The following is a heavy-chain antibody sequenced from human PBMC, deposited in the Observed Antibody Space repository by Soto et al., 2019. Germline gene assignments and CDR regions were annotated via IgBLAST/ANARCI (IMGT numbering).Heavy chain of an antibody. V-gene: IGHV3-23*01. D-gene: IGHD3-22*01. CDR3: AKDSTRMIVVGSHFDY. CDR1: GFTFSSYA. J-gene: IGHJ4*02. Sequence: GXSLRLSCAASGFTFSSYALSWFRQAPVNGLEWVSAISGSGGSTYYAGSVKGRFTISRDNSKNTLYLQMNSLRAEDTAVYYCAKDSTRMIVVGSHFDYWGQGTLVTVSS. CDR2: ISGSGGST.